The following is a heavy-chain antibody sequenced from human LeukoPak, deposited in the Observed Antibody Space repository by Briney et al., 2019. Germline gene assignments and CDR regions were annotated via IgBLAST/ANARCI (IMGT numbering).Heavy chain of an antibody. CDR2: ISGSGGST. J-gene: IGHJ4*02. CDR3: AKHGSGSSITGY. Sequence: GGSLRLSCAASGFTFSSYAMSWVRQAPGKGLEWVSAISGSGGSTYYADSLKGRFTISRDNSKNTLYLQMNSLRAEDTAVYYCAKHGSGSSITGYWGQGTLVTVSS. CDR1: GFTFSSYA. D-gene: IGHD6-6*01. V-gene: IGHV3-23*01.